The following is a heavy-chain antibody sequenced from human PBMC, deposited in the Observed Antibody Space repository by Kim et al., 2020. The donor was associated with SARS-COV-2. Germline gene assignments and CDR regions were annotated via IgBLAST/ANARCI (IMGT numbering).Heavy chain of an antibody. Sequence: SETLSLTCTVSGGSISSYYWSWIRQPPGKGLEWIGYIYYSGSTNYNPSLKSRVTISVDTSKNQFSLKLSSVTAADTAVYYCARGGIFGVVKAFDIWGQGTMVTVSS. CDR1: GGSISSYY. V-gene: IGHV4-59*01. D-gene: IGHD3-3*01. CDR2: IYYSGST. CDR3: ARGGIFGVVKAFDI. J-gene: IGHJ3*02.